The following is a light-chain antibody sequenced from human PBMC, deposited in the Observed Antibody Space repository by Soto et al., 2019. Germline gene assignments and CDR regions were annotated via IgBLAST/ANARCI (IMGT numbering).Light chain of an antibody. CDR1: QSVTTSY. J-gene: IGKJ5*01. CDR2: GTS. V-gene: IGKV3D-20*02. CDR3: QQRSNWPPIT. Sequence: EIVLTQSPGTLSLSPGERATLSCRTSQSVTTSYLAWYQQKPGQAPRLLIYGTSSRATGIPDRFSGSGSATDFTLTISRLEPEDFAVYYCQQRSNWPPITFGQGTRLEI.